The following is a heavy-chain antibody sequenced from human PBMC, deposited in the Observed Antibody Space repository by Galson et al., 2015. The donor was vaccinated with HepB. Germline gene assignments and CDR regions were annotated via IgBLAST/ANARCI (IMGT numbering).Heavy chain of an antibody. Sequence: SVQVSCKASGVTFSSDAISCVRQAAGQGLEWMGGVIPIFGTANYAQKFQGRVTITADESTSTAYMELSSLRSEDTAVYYCAAHYYDSSGYPSPLDPWGQGTLVTVSS. CDR1: GVTFSSDA. J-gene: IGHJ5*02. V-gene: IGHV1-69*13. CDR3: AAHYYDSSGYPSPLDP. D-gene: IGHD3-22*01. CDR2: VIPIFGTA.